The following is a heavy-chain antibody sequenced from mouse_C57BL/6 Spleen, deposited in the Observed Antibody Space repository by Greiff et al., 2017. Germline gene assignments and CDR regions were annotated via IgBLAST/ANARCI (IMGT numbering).Heavy chain of an antibody. CDR3: ARHPSYGNYYFDY. Sequence: EVKLVESGGDLVKPGGSLKLSCAASGFTFSSYGMSWVRQTPDKRLEWVATISSGGSYTYYPDSVKGRFTISRDNAKNTLYLQMSSLKSEDTAMYYCARHPSYGNYYFDYWGQGTTLTVSS. D-gene: IGHD2-10*01. CDR2: ISSGGSYT. V-gene: IGHV5-6*01. CDR1: GFTFSSYG. J-gene: IGHJ2*01.